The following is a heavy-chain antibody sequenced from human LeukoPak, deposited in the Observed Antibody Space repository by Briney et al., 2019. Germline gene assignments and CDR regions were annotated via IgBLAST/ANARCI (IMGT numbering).Heavy chain of an antibody. CDR2: ISYDGSNK. Sequence: GGSLRLSCAASGFTFSSYGMHWVRQAPGKGLEWEAVISYDGSNKYYADSVKGRFTISRDNSKNTLYLQMNSLRAEDTAVYYCAKESDIVATRGFDYWGQGTLVTVSS. CDR1: GFTFSSYG. J-gene: IGHJ4*02. V-gene: IGHV3-30*18. CDR3: AKESDIVATRGFDY. D-gene: IGHD5-12*01.